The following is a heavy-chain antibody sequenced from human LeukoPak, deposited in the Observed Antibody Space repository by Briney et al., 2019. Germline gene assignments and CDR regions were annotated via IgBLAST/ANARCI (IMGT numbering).Heavy chain of an antibody. CDR2: INPSGGST. D-gene: IGHD2-2*03. V-gene: IGHV1-46*01. CDR1: GYTFTSYY. J-gene: IGHJ4*02. CDR3: ARDGSLNHFDY. Sequence: ASVKVSRKASGYTFTSYYMHWVRQAPGQGLEWMGIINPSGGSTSYAQKFQGRVTMTRDTSTSTVYMELSSLRSEDTAVYYCARDGSLNHFDYWGQGTLVTVSS.